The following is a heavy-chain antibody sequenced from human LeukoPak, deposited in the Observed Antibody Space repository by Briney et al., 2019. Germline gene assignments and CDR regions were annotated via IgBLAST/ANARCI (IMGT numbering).Heavy chain of an antibody. V-gene: IGHV4-38-2*02. CDR3: ARVRIAPNYYGSGRAFDY. CDR2: IYHSGST. D-gene: IGHD3-10*01. CDR1: GYSISSGYY. J-gene: IGHJ4*02. Sequence: SETLSLTCTVSGYSISSGYYWGWIRQPPGKGLEWIGSIYHSGSTYYNPSLKSRVTISVDTSKNQFSLKLSSVTAADTAVYYCARVRIAPNYYGSGRAFDYWGQGTLVTVSS.